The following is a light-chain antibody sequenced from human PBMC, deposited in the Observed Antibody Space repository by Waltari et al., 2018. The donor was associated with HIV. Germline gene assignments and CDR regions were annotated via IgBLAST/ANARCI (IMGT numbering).Light chain of an antibody. V-gene: IGLV2-8*01. J-gene: IGLJ3*02. CDR1: SSDVGGYNY. CDR3: SSYTTRSTPDPNWV. CDR2: EVN. Sequence: QSALTQPPSASGSPGQSVTISCTGTSSDVGGYNYVSWYQQHPGKAPKLMIYEVNKRPSGVPDRFSGSKSGNTASLTVSGLQAEDEADYYCSSYTTRSTPDPNWVFGGGTKLTVL.